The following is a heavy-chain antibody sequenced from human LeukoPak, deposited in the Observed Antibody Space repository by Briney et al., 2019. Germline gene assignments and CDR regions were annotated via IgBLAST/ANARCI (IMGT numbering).Heavy chain of an antibody. J-gene: IGHJ4*02. CDR3: ARGLRFLEWLLDFDY. Sequence: SETLSLTCTVSGGSISSSSYYWGWIRQPPGKGLEWSGSIYYSGSTYYNPSLKSRVTISVDTSKNQFSLKLSSVTAADTAVYYCARGLRFLEWLLDFDYWGQGTLVTVSS. CDR2: IYYSGST. CDR1: GGSISSSSYY. V-gene: IGHV4-39*07. D-gene: IGHD3-3*01.